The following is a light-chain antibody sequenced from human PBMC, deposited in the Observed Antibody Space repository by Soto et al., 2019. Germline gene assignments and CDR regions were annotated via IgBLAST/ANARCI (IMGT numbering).Light chain of an antibody. V-gene: IGLV1-47*02. CDR2: DNN. Sequence: QSVLTQPPSASGTPGQRVTIPCSGSSSNIGSNYVSWYQQLPGTAPKLLIYDNNQRPSGVPDRFSGSKSGTSASLAISGLRSEDEADYYCAAWDDSLSVFFGGGTKATVL. CDR3: AAWDDSLSVF. J-gene: IGLJ2*01. CDR1: SSNIGSNY.